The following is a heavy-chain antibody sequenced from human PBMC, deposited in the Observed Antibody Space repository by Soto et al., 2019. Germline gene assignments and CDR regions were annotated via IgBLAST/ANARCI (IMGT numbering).Heavy chain of an antibody. CDR3: ARDEYYDSSGPGDY. J-gene: IGHJ4*02. V-gene: IGHV3-66*01. CDR2: IYSGGST. D-gene: IGHD3-22*01. CDR1: GITFTNYW. Sequence: PGGSLRLSCVASGITFTNYWMHWVRQVPGRGLEWVSVIYSGGSTYYADSVKGRFTISRDNSKNTLYLQMNSLRAEDTAVYYCARDEYYDSSGPGDYWGQGTLVTVSS.